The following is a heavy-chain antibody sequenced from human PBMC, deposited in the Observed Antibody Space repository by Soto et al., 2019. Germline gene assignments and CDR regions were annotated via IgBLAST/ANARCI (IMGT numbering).Heavy chain of an antibody. CDR2: ISAGGSST. CDR3: AKVRGYYAYYGMDV. Sequence: PGGSLRLSCAASGFSFNSNAMNWVRQAPGEGLEWVSGISAGGSSTYYADSVKGRFTISRDNSKNTLYLQMNSLRAEDTAVYYCAKVRGYYAYYGMDVWGQGTTVTVSS. D-gene: IGHD3-10*01. J-gene: IGHJ6*02. CDR1: GFSFNSNA. V-gene: IGHV3-23*01.